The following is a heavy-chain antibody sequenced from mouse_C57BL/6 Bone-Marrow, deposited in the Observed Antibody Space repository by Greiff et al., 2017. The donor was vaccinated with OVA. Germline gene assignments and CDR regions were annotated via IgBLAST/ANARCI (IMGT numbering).Heavy chain of an antibody. V-gene: IGHV1-15*01. Sequence: QVQLQQSGAELVRPGASVTLSCKASGYTFTDYEMHWVKQTPVHGLEWIGAIDPETGGTAYNQKFKGKAILTADKSSSTAYMELRSLTSEDSAVYYCTRGRYGSWYFDYWGQGTTLTVSS. CDR2: IDPETGGT. CDR3: TRGRYGSWYFDY. CDR1: GYTFTDYE. J-gene: IGHJ2*01. D-gene: IGHD1-1*01.